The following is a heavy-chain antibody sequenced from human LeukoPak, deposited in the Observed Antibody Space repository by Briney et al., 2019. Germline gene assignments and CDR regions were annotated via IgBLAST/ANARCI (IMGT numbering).Heavy chain of an antibody. D-gene: IGHD3-22*01. J-gene: IGHJ4*02. CDR3: ARIGADSSGYRSQGVFDY. CDR1: GGTFSSYA. CDR2: IIPILGIA. Sequence: GSSVKVSCKDSGGTFSSYAISWVRQAPGQGLEWMGRIIPILGIANYAQKFQGRVTMTRDTSTSTVYMELSSLRSEDTAVYYCARIGADSSGYRSQGVFDYWGQGTLVTVSS. V-gene: IGHV1-69*04.